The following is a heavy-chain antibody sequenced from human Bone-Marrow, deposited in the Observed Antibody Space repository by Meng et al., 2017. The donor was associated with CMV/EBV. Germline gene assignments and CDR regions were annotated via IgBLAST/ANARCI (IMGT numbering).Heavy chain of an antibody. CDR3: ARECSTTSCYTGRKDAEYFQH. D-gene: IGHD2-2*02. J-gene: IGHJ1*01. CDR2: INPSSETT. V-gene: IGHV1-46*01. CDR1: GHTFITYY. Sequence: ASVKVSCKASGHTFITYYIHWVRQAPGQGLKWMGMINPSSETTSNAQNFQGRVTITADKSTSTAYMELSSLRSENTAWYYCARECSTTSCYTGRKDAEYFQHWGQGTLVTVSS.